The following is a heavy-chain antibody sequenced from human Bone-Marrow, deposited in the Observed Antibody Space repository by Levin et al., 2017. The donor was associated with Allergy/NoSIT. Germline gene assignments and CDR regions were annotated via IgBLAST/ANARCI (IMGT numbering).Heavy chain of an antibody. J-gene: IGHJ3*01. CDR3: TKAGGGGFDV. V-gene: IGHV3-30*13. CDR2: ISYEGSNK. CDR1: GFTFSNYG. Sequence: GESLKISCAASGFTFSNYGMHWVRQAPGKGLEWVGVISYEGSNKNYADSVKGRFTISRDNSKNRLDLQMNSLSAEDTALCYGTKAGGGGFDVWGQGTMVTVSS. D-gene: IGHD2-15*01.